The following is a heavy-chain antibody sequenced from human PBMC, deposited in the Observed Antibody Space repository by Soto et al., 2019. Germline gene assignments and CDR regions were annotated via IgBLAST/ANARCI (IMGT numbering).Heavy chain of an antibody. CDR1: GFTVSNNH. CDR3: AGRLTTAASLDY. J-gene: IGHJ4*02. Sequence: VQLVESGGGLIQPGGSLRLSCAASGFTVSNNHMTWVRQAAGKGLELVSFVHGGGSTSYADSVKGRFTISRDNSKNTLYLQTASLRAEDTAIYYCAGRLTTAASLDYWGRGTLVTVSS. CDR2: VHGGGST. D-gene: IGHD3-16*01. V-gene: IGHV3-53*01.